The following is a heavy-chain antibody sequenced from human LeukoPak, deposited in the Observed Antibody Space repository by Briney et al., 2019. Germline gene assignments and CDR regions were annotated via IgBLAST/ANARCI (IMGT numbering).Heavy chain of an antibody. CDR1: GFTFSLYW. D-gene: IGHD4-17*01. J-gene: IGHJ3*01. CDR3: ARATRDDYGDVHGAFDV. Sequence: GGSLRLSCATSGFTFSLYWMNWVRQAPGKGLEWVANIKEDGSKKNYVESVKGRFTISRDNAKNSVFLQMNTLRADDTAVYYCARATRDDYGDVHGAFDVWGQGTMVAVSS. V-gene: IGHV3-7*01. CDR2: IKEDGSKK.